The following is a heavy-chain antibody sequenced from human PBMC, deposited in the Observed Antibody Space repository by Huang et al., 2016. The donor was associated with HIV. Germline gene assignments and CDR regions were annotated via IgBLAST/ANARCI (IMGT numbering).Heavy chain of an antibody. CDR1: GYTFTSFY. V-gene: IGHV1-46*01. CDR3: AKDGGFYYDSSGTAVVFDY. D-gene: IGHD3-22*01. J-gene: IGHJ4*02. CDR2: INPSAGSA. Sequence: QVQLVQSGAEVRKPGASVTVSCKASGYTFTSFYMHWVRQAPGQGLEWMGVINPSAGSATYELKFQDRVTMTRNTSTGTVYMQRSSLRSEDTALYYCAKDGGFYYDSSGTAVVFDYWGQGSLVTVSS.